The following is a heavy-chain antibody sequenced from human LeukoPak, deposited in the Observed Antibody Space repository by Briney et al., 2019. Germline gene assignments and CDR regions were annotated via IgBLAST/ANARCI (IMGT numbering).Heavy chain of an antibody. V-gene: IGHV3-23*01. CDR1: GFSFSGSF. CDR2: ITSSGTST. D-gene: IGHD3-22*01. J-gene: IGHJ4*02. CDR3: AKDMHYDSSGYYEH. Sequence: GGSLRLSCAASGFSFSGSFMNWVRQAPGKGLGWVSSITSSGTSTYYADSVKGRFTISRDNSKNTLYLQMNSLRAEDTAVYYCAKDMHYDSSGYYEHWGQGTLLTVSS.